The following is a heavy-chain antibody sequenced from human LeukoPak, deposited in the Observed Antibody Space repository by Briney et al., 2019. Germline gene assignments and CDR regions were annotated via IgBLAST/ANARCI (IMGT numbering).Heavy chain of an antibody. V-gene: IGHV1-18*01. CDR3: ARVQYSGSYYPFDY. CDR2: ISAYNGNT. D-gene: IGHD1-26*01. J-gene: IGHJ4*02. CDR1: GYTFTSYG. Sequence: ASVKVSCKASGYTFTSYGISWVRQAPGQGLEWMGWISAYNGNTNYAQKLPGRVTMTTDASTSTAYMELRSLRSDDTAVYYCARVQYSGSYYPFDYWGQGTLVTVSS.